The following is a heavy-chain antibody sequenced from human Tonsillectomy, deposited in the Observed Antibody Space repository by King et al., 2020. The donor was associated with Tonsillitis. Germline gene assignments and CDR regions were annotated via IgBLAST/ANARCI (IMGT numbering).Heavy chain of an antibody. D-gene: IGHD3-22*01. CDR1: GGTFSSYA. J-gene: IGHJ4*02. V-gene: IGHV1-69*01. Sequence: QLVQSGAEVKKPGSSVKVSCKASGGTFSSYAFSWVRQAPGQGLEWMGGIIPIFGTVNYAQKLQGRVTITADESTSTAYMELSSLRFEDTAVYYCAAPGAYDSSGYYSNYFDYWGQGTLVTVSS. CDR3: AAPGAYDSSGYYSNYFDY. CDR2: IIPIFGTV.